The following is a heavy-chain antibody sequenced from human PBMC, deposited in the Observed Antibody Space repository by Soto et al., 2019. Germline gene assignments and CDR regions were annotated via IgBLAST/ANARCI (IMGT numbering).Heavy chain of an antibody. D-gene: IGHD6-6*01. V-gene: IGHV3-30-3*01. CDR1: GFTFSSYA. J-gene: IGHJ4*02. CDR2: ISYDGSNK. Sequence: AGGSLRLSCAASGFTFSSYAMHWVRQAPGKGLEWVAVISYDGSNKYYADSVKGRFTISRDNSKNTLYLQMNSLRAEDTAVCYCARGLIAALDYWGQGTLVTVSS. CDR3: ARGLIAALDY.